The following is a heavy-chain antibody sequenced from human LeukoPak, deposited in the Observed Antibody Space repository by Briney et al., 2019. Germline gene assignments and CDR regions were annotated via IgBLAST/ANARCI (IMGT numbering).Heavy chain of an antibody. CDR2: IFSIDEK. D-gene: IGHD3-10*01. J-gene: IGHJ4*02. V-gene: IGHV2-26*01. Sequence: SGPVLVKPTETLTLTCTSPGCSPGNVAGGVRWFLQPPGKALEGLAHIFSIDEKSYRTSLKSRLTISKDTSKSQVVLTMTNMDPVDTATYYCARHYYGSGSYLLFFDYWGQGTLVTVSS. CDR1: GCSPGNVAGG. CDR3: ARHYYGSGSYLLFFDY.